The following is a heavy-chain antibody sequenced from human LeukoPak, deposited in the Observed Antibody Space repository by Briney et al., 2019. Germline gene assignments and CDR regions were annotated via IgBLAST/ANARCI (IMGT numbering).Heavy chain of an antibody. D-gene: IGHD2-15*01. CDR3: ARGHGFCSGGSCYRADY. V-gene: IGHV4-39*01. Sequence: SETLSLTCTVSGGSIRSSAQSWGRIRQPPGKGLEWRGTIYYSRSTYYNPSLKSCVTITVDTSKNQFSLKLSSVTAADTADYYCARGHGFCSGGSCYRADYWGQGTLVTVSS. J-gene: IGHJ4*02. CDR2: IYYSRST. CDR1: GGSIRSSAQS.